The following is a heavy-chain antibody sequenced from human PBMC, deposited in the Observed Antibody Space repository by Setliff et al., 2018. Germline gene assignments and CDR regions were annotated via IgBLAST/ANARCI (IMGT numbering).Heavy chain of an antibody. J-gene: IGHJ3*02. CDR1: EYTFTNYW. CDR2: VYCGDSDT. Sequence: PGESLKISCKASEYTFTNYWIGWVRQMPGKGLEWMGVVYCGDSDTSYSPSFQGQVTMSADKSIRSAYLQWSSLKASDTAMYYCARLGYSDAFDIWGQGTMVTVSS. V-gene: IGHV5-51*01. D-gene: IGHD5-18*01. CDR3: ARLGYSDAFDI.